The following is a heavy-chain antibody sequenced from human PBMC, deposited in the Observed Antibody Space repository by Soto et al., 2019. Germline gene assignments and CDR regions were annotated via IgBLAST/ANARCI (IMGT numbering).Heavy chain of an antibody. Sequence: QITVKESGPKLVKPSQTLTLTCAFSGFSLSTSGVGVGWVRQPPGKAPEWLALIYWDDDKRYRPSLKSRLSITXXTSKDQVVFTMXXXXXXXXXTYYCVHQDWNNNNYYFDLWGRGTLVTVSS. D-gene: IGHD4-4*01. J-gene: IGHJ2*01. CDR3: VHQDWNNNNYYFDL. CDR1: GFSLSTSGVG. CDR2: IYWDDDK. V-gene: IGHV2-5*02.